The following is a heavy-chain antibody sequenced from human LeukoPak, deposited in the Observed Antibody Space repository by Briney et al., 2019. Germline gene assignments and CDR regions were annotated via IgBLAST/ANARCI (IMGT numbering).Heavy chain of an antibody. D-gene: IGHD4-17*01. Sequence: SETLSLTCTVSGGSISSYYWNWIRQPPGKGLEWIGSIYYTGITNYNPSLKSRVTISVDASKNQFSLKLSSVTAADTAVYYCARSTTVTTFDYWGRGTLVTVSS. J-gene: IGHJ4*02. CDR2: IYYTGIT. CDR3: ARSTTVTTFDY. V-gene: IGHV4-59*12. CDR1: GGSISSYY.